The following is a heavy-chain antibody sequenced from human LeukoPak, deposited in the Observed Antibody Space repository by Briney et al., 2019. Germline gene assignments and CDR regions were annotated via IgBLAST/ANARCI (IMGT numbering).Heavy chain of an antibody. J-gene: IGHJ4*02. CDR2: LYSGGST. Sequence: GGSLRLSCAASGFTVSSNYVIWVRQAPRKGLEWVSILYSGGSTYYADSVKGRFTISRDNSQNTVYLQMNSLRAEDVAVYFCAKNSGYNWQYFFDYWGQGTLVTVSS. D-gene: IGHD6-25*01. CDR3: AKNSGYNWQYFFDY. CDR1: GFTVSSNY. V-gene: IGHV3-66*01.